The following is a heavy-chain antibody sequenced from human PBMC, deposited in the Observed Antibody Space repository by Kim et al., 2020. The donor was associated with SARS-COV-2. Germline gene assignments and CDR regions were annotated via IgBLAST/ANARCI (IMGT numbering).Heavy chain of an antibody. V-gene: IGHV3-30*04. CDR3: ARGWVISGLWYFDY. Sequence: GGSLRLSCAASGFPFSSYTMHWVRQAPGKGLEWVAVMSFDESQKYYADSVKGRFSISRDNSKNTLYLQMNSLRPEDTAVYYCARGWVISGLWYFDYWGQGTLVSVSS. D-gene: IGHD2-21*01. J-gene: IGHJ4*02. CDR2: MSFDESQK. CDR1: GFPFSSYT.